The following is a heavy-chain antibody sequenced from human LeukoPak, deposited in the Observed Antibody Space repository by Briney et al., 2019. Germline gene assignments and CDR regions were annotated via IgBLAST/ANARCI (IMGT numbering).Heavy chain of an antibody. V-gene: IGHV4-34*01. CDR1: GGSFSGYY. CDR2: INHSGST. J-gene: IGHJ3*02. D-gene: IGHD4-17*01. CDR3: ARRTDYGDYVDAFDI. Sequence: SETLSLTCAVYGGSFSGYYWSWIRQPPGKGLEWIGEINHSGSTNYNPSLKSRVTISVDTSKNQFSLKLSSVTAADTAVYYCARRTDYGDYVDAFDIWGQGTMVTVSS.